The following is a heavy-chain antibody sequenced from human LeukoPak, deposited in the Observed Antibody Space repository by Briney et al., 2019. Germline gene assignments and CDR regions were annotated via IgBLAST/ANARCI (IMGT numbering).Heavy chain of an antibody. CDR1: GFTFSSYA. V-gene: IGHV3-23*01. J-gene: IGHJ4*02. Sequence: GGSLRLSCAASGFTFSSYAMSWVRQAPGKGLEWVSAISGSGGSTYYADSVKGRFTIPRDNSKNTLYLQMNSLRAEDTAVYYCARPGLYGDYVHWGQGTLVTVSS. CDR2: ISGSGGST. CDR3: ARPGLYGDYVH. D-gene: IGHD4-17*01.